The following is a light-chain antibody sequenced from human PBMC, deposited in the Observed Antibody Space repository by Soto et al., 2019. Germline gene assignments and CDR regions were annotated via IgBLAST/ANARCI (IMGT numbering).Light chain of an antibody. Sequence: EIVLTQSPATLSLSPGARATLSCRASQSVSSNLAWYQQKPGQAPRLLIYDASNRATGIPARFSGSGSGTGFTVTISSLEPEDCAVYYCQQRSNWPITFGQGTRLEIK. V-gene: IGKV3-11*01. CDR3: QQRSNWPIT. J-gene: IGKJ5*01. CDR1: QSVSSN. CDR2: DAS.